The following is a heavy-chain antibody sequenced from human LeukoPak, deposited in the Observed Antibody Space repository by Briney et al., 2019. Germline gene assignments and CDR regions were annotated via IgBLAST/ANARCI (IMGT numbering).Heavy chain of an antibody. CDR1: GFTFSSSA. D-gene: IGHD6-13*01. CDR3: TTDQEAAFNYYYYGMDV. CDR2: ISASGGST. Sequence: GGSLRLSCAASGFTFSSSAMSWVRQVPGKGLEWVSGISASGGSTYYADSVRGRFTISRDNSKNTLYLQMNSLKTEDTAVYYCTTDQEAAFNYYYYGMDVWGQGTTVTVSS. V-gene: IGHV3-23*01. J-gene: IGHJ6*02.